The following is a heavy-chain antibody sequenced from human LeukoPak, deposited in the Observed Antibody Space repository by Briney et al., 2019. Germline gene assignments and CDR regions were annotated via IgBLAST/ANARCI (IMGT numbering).Heavy chain of an antibody. J-gene: IGHJ3*02. CDR2: FDPEDGET. V-gene: IGHV1-24*01. D-gene: IGHD3-16*02. CDR3: AVYPLRLGELSMSLSDAFDI. Sequence: ASVKVSCKVSGYTPTELSMHWVRQAPGKGLEWMGGFDPEDGETIYAQKFQGRVTMTEDTSTDTAYMELSSLRSEDTAVYYCAVYPLRLGELSMSLSDAFDIWGQGTMVTVSS. CDR1: GYTPTELS.